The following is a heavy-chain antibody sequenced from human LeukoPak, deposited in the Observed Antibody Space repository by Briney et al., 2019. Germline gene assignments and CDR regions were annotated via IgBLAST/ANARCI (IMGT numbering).Heavy chain of an antibody. CDR1: GGSISSSNW. CDR3: ARETARRNYYDSSGYYFG. D-gene: IGHD3-22*01. V-gene: IGHV4-4*02. Sequence: SETLSLTCAVSGGSISSSNWWSWVRQPPGKGLEWIGEIYHSGSTNYNPSLKSRVTISVDKSKNQFSLKLSSVTAADTAVYYCARETARRNYYDSSGYYFGWGQGTLVTVSS. CDR2: IYHSGST. J-gene: IGHJ4*02.